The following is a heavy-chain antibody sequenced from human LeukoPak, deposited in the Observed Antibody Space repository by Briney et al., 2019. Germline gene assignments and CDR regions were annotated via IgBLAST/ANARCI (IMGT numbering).Heavy chain of an antibody. CDR2: INAGNGDT. D-gene: IGHD3-3*01. J-gene: IGHJ4*02. CDR3: AREDYDLPFDY. V-gene: IGHV1-3*01. Sequence: ASVKVSCKASGYIFTNYIIHWVRQAPGQRLEWMGWINAGNGDTKYSQKFQGRVTITRDTSASTAYMELSSLRSEDTAVYYCAREDYDLPFDYWGQGTLVTVSS. CDR1: GYIFTNYI.